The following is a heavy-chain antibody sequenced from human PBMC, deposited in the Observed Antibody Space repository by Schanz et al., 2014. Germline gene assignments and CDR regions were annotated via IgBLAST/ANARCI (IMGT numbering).Heavy chain of an antibody. Sequence: VQLVESGGGVVQPGRSLRLSCAASGFTFRSHAMHWVRQAPGKGLEWVSHISGSSIHKNYADSVKGRFSISRDNGETSVYLQINSLRVEDTAVYYCARFLARYQYYGVDVWGQGTTVIVSS. CDR2: ISGSSIHK. V-gene: IGHV3-21*05. CDR3: ARFLARYQYYGVDV. D-gene: IGHD3-3*01. CDR1: GFTFRSHA. J-gene: IGHJ6*02.